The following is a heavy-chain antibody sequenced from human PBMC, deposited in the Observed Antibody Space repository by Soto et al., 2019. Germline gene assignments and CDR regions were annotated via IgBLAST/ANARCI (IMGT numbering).Heavy chain of an antibody. CDR1: GFTFSSYW. CDR3: ARGDYFDRRFDY. Sequence: EVQLVESGGGLVQPGGSLRLSCAASGFTFSSYWMNWVRQAPGRGLEWVADIKQDETEKYYMDSVKGRFTISRDNAKNSLYLQMDSLRAEDTAIYYCARGDYFDRRFDYWGQGTLVTVSS. V-gene: IGHV3-7*03. CDR2: IKQDETEK. D-gene: IGHD3-22*01. J-gene: IGHJ4*02.